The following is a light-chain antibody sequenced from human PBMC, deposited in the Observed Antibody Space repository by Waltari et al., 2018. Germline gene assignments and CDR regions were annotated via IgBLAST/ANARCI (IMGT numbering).Light chain of an antibody. J-gene: IGLJ2*01. V-gene: IGLV2-23*02. CDR1: SSDLGSHNI. Sequence: QSALTQPASVSGSPGQSITISCTGTSSDLGSHNIVSWYQQHPGKAPKLMIYEVIKRPSGVSNRFSGSKSGNRASLTISGLQAEDEADYYCCSYAGSSTLDVVFGGGTKLTVL. CDR2: EVI. CDR3: CSYAGSSTLDVV.